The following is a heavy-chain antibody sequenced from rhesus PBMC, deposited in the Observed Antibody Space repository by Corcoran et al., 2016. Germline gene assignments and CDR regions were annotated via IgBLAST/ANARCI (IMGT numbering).Heavy chain of an antibody. V-gene: IGHV3-16*02. D-gene: IGHD3-34*01. J-gene: IGHJ4*01. CDR1: GFTFSNDW. CDR2: IKSEADGGTV. Sequence: EVLLVESGGGSVQPGGSLRLSCAASGFTFSNDWMSWVRQAPGKGLDWVGSIKSEADGGTVAYAESVKARFTISREDSKNTLYLQMNSLKTEDTAVYYCTRNGVTFDYWGQVVLVTVSS. CDR3: TRNGVTFDY.